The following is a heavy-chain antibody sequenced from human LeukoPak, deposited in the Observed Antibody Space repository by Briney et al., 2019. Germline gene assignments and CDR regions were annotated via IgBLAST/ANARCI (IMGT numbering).Heavy chain of an antibody. CDR1: GFTFSSYG. J-gene: IGHJ4*02. Sequence: GGSLRLSCAASGFTFSSYGMHWVRQAPGKGLEWVAFISYDGGNKYYADSVKGRFTISRDNSKNTLYLQMNSLRAEDRAVYYCAKDLSNWNDVTTPDYWGQGTLVTVSS. CDR3: AKDLSNWNDVTTPDY. CDR2: ISYDGGNK. D-gene: IGHD1-1*01. V-gene: IGHV3-30*18.